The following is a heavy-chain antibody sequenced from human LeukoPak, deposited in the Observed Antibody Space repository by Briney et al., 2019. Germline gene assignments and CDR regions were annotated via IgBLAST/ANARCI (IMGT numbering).Heavy chain of an antibody. CDR3: ARGVGWPHTMTYYYYYMDV. D-gene: IGHD1-26*01. Sequence: SETLSLTCAVYGGSFSGYYWSWIRQPPGKGLEWIGEINHSGSTNYNPSLKSRVTMSVDTSKNQFSLNLSSVTAADAAVYYCARGVGWPHTMTYYYYYMDVWGKGTPVTVSS. J-gene: IGHJ6*03. CDR1: GGSFSGYY. CDR2: INHSGST. V-gene: IGHV4-34*01.